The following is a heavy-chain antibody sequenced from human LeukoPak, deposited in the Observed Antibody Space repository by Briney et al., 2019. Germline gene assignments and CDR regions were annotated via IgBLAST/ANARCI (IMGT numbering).Heavy chain of an antibody. CDR1: GVSISRHY. D-gene: IGHD3-10*01. CDR3: ARESEEPGVTLFAY. Sequence: PSETLSLTCTVSGVSISRHYWSWIRQPAGKGLEWIGRILSSGTTNYNPSLRSRLSMSVDTSKNQFSLRLSSVTAADTAVYFSARESEEPGVTLFAYWGQGTLVTVPS. J-gene: IGHJ4*02. V-gene: IGHV4-4*07. CDR2: ILSSGTT.